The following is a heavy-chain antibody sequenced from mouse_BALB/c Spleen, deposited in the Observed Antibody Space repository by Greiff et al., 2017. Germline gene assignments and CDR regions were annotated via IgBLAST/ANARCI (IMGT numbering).Heavy chain of an antibody. Sequence: EVHLVESGGGLVKPGGSLKLSCAASGFTFSDYYMYWVRQTPEKRLEWVATISDGGSYTYYPDSVKGRFTISRDNAKNNLYLQMSSLKSEDTAMYYCARGWLRRPYYYAMDYWGQGTSGTVSS. CDR1: GFTFSDYY. J-gene: IGHJ4*01. V-gene: IGHV5-4*02. CDR3: ARGWLRRPYYYAMDY. D-gene: IGHD2-2*01. CDR2: ISDGGSYT.